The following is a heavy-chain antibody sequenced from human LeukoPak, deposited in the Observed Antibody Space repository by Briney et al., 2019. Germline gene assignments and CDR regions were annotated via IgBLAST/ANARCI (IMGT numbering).Heavy chain of an antibody. Sequence: GGSLRLSCAASGFTFSSYSMNWVRQAPGKGLEWVSSISSSSSYIYYADSVKGRFTISRDNAKNSLYLQMNSLRAEDTAVYYCARDGYCSGGSCYYLYYGMDVWGQGTMVTVSS. D-gene: IGHD2-15*01. CDR1: GFTFSSYS. V-gene: IGHV3-21*01. CDR2: ISSSSSYI. J-gene: IGHJ6*02. CDR3: ARDGYCSGGSCYYLYYGMDV.